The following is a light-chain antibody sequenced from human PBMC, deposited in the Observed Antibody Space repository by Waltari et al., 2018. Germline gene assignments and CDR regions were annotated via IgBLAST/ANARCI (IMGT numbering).Light chain of an antibody. Sequence: QAALTQPRSVSGSPGQSVTISCTGTSSDIGGYNYVSWYQQNPGTAPKLMIYEVNKRPSGVSDRFSGSKSGNTASLTISGLQAEDEADYYCCSYAGSYTFLFGGGTRLTVL. J-gene: IGLJ2*01. CDR1: SSDIGGYNY. V-gene: IGLV2-11*01. CDR3: CSYAGSYTFL. CDR2: EVN.